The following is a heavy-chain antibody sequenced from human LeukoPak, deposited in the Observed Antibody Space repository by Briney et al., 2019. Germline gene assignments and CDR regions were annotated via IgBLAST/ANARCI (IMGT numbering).Heavy chain of an antibody. V-gene: IGHV4-34*01. J-gene: IGHJ4*02. D-gene: IGHD6-19*01. CDR2: INHSGST. CDR3: ARGPDQWTHNYFDY. CDR1: GGSFSGYY. Sequence: SETLSLTCAVYGGSFSGYYWSWIRQPPGKGLEWIGEINHSGSTNYNPSLKSRVTISVDTSKNQFSLKLSSVTAADTAVYYCARGPDQWTHNYFDYWGQGTLVTVSS.